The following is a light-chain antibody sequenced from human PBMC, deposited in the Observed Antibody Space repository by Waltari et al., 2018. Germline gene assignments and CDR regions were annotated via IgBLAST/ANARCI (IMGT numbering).Light chain of an antibody. J-gene: IGLJ3*02. CDR2: DVS. Sequence: QSALTPARPVSGSPGPPVTLPCPGTRRDVCGYNFVPWYQTHPGKAPKLMIYDVSKRPSGVPDRFSGSKSGNTASLTISGLQAEDEADYYCCSYAGSNSWVFGGGTKLTVL. CDR1: RRDVCGYNF. CDR3: CSYAGSNSWV. V-gene: IGLV2-11*01.